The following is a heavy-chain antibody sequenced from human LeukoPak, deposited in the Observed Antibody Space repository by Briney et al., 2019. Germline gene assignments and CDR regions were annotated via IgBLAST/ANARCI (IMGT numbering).Heavy chain of an antibody. D-gene: IGHD4-17*01. Sequence: ASVNVSCLASVCTFTDYYMHWVRQAPGQGLEWMGWINPNSGGTNYAQKFQGRVTMTRDTSISTAYMELSRLRSDDTAVYYCARSLNYGVDRWFDPGSQGTLVTVSS. CDR2: INPNSGGT. CDR3: ARSLNYGVDRWFDP. CDR1: VCTFTDYY. V-gene: IGHV1-2*02. J-gene: IGHJ5*02.